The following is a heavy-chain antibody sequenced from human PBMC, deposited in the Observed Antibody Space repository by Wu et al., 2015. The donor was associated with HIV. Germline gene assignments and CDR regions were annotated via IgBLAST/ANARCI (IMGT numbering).Heavy chain of an antibody. V-gene: IGHV1-8*03. J-gene: IGHJ4*02. CDR2: TERNSGNT. CDR1: GYTLTSYD. D-gene: IGHD3-3*01. CDR3: AGIWVDFGVLIIFVSEPVVKFDY. Sequence: QVQLVQSGTEVKNPGASVKVSCKASGYTLTSYDANCVRQVTGQGLEWTERNSGNTEYVQRFQGRVSITRNTSTTTASMELSSLRSEDTAVFYCAGIWVDFGVLIIFVSEPVVKFDYWGQGTLVTVSS.